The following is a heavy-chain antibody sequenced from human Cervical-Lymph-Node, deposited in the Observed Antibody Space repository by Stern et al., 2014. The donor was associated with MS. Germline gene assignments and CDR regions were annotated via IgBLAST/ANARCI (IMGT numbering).Heavy chain of an antibody. CDR3: AKGPPGGAFEY. Sequence: VQLVESGGGAVQPGGSLRLSCVASGFTFSGSAMHWARQAPGKGLEWVAVMSYDGSNKYYADSVKGRFTISRDNSKNTLFLQMSSLRAEDTAVYFCAKGPPGGAFEYWGQGSLVAVST. CDR2: MSYDGSNK. CDR1: GFTFSGSA. D-gene: IGHD3-10*01. V-gene: IGHV3-30*18. J-gene: IGHJ4*02.